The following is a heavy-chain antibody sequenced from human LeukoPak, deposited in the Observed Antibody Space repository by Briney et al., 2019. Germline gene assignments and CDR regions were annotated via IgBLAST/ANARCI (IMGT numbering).Heavy chain of an antibody. V-gene: IGHV3-66*01. Sequence: PGGSLRLSCAASGFIVRSTYMSWVRQAPGKGLEWVSVFYADGTTYYADSVKGRFTISRDNSKNTLYLQMNSLRAEDTAVYYCAELGITMVGGVWGKGTTVTISS. CDR2: FYADGTT. J-gene: IGHJ6*04. CDR1: GFIVRSTY. D-gene: IGHD3-10*02. CDR3: AELGITMVGGV.